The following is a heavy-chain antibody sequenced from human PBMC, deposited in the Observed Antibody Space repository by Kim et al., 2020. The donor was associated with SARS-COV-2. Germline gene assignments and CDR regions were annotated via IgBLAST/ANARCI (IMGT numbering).Heavy chain of an antibody. Sequence: YNPSLKSRVTISVDTSKNQFSLKLSSVTAADTAVYYCARYRNWNPNWFDPWGQGTLVTVSS. CDR3: ARYRNWNPNWFDP. D-gene: IGHD1-1*01. V-gene: IGHV4-31*02. J-gene: IGHJ5*02.